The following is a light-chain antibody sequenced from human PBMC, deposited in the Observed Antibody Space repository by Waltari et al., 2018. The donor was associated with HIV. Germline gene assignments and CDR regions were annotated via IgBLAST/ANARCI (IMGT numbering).Light chain of an antibody. CDR1: QSVGSN. CDR3: QQYNNWPPWT. J-gene: IGKJ1*01. Sequence: EIVMTQSPATLSVSPGERATLSCRASQSVGSNLAWYRQKPGQAPRLLIYYASTRATGIPARFSGNVSGTEFTLTISSLLSEDFAVYYCQQYNNWPPWTFGQGTKVEIK. CDR2: YAS. V-gene: IGKV3-15*01.